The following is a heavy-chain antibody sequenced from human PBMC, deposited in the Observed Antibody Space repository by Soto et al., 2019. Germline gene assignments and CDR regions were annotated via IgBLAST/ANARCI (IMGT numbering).Heavy chain of an antibody. CDR3: ARQGGTGWQRYYGMDV. Sequence: GESLKISCKGSGYSFTSYWIGCVRQMPGKGLEWMGIIYPDDSDTRYSPSFQGQVTISADKSITTAYLQWSSLKASDTAIYYCARQGGTGWQRYYGMDVWGQGTTVTVSS. CDR2: IYPDDSDT. V-gene: IGHV5-51*01. CDR1: GYSFTSYW. D-gene: IGHD6-19*01. J-gene: IGHJ6*02.